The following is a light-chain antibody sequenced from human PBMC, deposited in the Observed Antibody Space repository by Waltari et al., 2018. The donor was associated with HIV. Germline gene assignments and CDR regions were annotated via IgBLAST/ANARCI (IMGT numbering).Light chain of an antibody. CDR2: DDN. Sequence: QSVLTQPPSASGTLGQRVTISCSGRRSNIGSNSVNWYQQLPGTAHTLLISDDNRRPSGVPDRFSGSKSGTSASLAISGLQSEDEADYYCAAWDDNVNGLFGGGTKLTVL. J-gene: IGLJ2*01. CDR1: RSNIGSNS. CDR3: AAWDDNVNGL. V-gene: IGLV1-44*01.